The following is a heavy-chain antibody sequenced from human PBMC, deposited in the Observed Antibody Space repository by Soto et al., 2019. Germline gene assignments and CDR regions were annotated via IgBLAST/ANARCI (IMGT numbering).Heavy chain of an antibody. D-gene: IGHD3-10*01. CDR1: GGSFSGYY. V-gene: IGHV4-34*01. Sequence: SETLSLTGAVYGGSFSGYYWSWIRQPPGKGLEWIGEINHSGSTNYNPSLKSRVTISVDTSKNQFSLKLSSVTAADTAVYYCARTNYYGSGSYYNPEKGMDVCGQGTTVTVSS. CDR2: INHSGST. J-gene: IGHJ6*02. CDR3: ARTNYYGSGSYYNPEKGMDV.